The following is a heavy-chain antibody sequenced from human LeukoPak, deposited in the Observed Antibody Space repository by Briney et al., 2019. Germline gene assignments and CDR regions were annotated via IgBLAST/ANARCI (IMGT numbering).Heavy chain of an antibody. CDR3: GRAREVTVSGTDYFDY. Sequence: PGGSLRLSCAVSGFRFSNYWMTWVRQAPGKGLEWVANIKHDGSGPSYLDSVKGRFTISRDNARNLLSLQISSLRAEDTAVYYCGRAREVTVSGTDYFDYWGQGTLVTVSS. CDR1: GFRFSNYW. D-gene: IGHD6-19*01. CDR2: IKHDGSGP. J-gene: IGHJ4*02. V-gene: IGHV3-7*01.